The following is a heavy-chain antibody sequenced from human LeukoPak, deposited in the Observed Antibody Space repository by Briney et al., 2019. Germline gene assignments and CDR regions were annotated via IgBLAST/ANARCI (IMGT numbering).Heavy chain of an antibody. J-gene: IGHJ4*02. CDR1: GVSVSSTTYY. D-gene: IGHD3-10*01. Sequence: SETLSLTCTVSGVSVSSTTYYWSWIRQPPGKGLEWIASINYSGSTYYNPSLKSRVTISVDTSENQFSLKLSSVTAADTAVYYCARYVVYGSGKYYFDYWGQGTLVTVSS. CDR3: ARYVVYGSGKYYFDY. CDR2: INYSGST. V-gene: IGHV4-39*01.